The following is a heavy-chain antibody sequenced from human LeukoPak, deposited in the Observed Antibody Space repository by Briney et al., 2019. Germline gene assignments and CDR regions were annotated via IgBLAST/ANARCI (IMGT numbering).Heavy chain of an antibody. J-gene: IGHJ4*02. D-gene: IGHD2-2*01. Sequence: PSETPSLTCTVSGGSISSYYWSWIRQPAGKGLEWIGRIYTSGSTNYNPSLKSRVTMSVDTSKNQFSLKLSSVTAADTAVYYCARDHSSTSGVYFDYWGQGTLVTVSS. CDR3: ARDHSSTSGVYFDY. CDR1: GGSISSYY. V-gene: IGHV4-4*07. CDR2: IYTSGST.